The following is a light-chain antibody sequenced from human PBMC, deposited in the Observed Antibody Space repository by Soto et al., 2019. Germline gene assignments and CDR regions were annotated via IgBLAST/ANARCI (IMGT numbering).Light chain of an antibody. CDR1: QSVSSSY. CDR3: QQYGNSPWT. Sequence: EIVLTQSPGTLSLSPGERATLYCRASQSVSSSYLAWYQHKPGQAPRLLIFGASNRATGIPDRFSGSGSGTHFALTISRLEPEDFAFYYWQQYGNSPWTFGQGTKVEI. J-gene: IGKJ1*01. V-gene: IGKV3-20*01. CDR2: GAS.